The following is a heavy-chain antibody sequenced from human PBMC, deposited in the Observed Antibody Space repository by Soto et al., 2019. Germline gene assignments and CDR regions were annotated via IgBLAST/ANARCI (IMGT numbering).Heavy chain of an antibody. Sequence: SLTCAVSGYSISSSNWWGWIRQPPGKGLEWIGYIYYSGSTYYNPSLKSRVTMSVDTSKNQFSLKLSSVTAVDTAVYYCARNSIGSYGDNWFDPWGQGTLVTVSS. V-gene: IGHV4-28*01. J-gene: IGHJ5*02. CDR1: GYSISSSNW. CDR2: IYYSGST. D-gene: IGHD4-17*01. CDR3: ARNSIGSYGDNWFDP.